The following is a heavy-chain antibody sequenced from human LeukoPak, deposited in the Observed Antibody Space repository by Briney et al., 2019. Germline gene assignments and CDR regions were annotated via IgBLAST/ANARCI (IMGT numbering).Heavy chain of an antibody. V-gene: IGHV3-21*01. D-gene: IGHD3-3*01. J-gene: IGHJ4*02. CDR3: ARDSITIFGVVTD. Sequence: GGSLRLSCAASGFTFSSYSMNWVRQAPGKGLEWVSTISSSSSYIYYADSVKGRFTISRDNAKNLLYLQMNSLRAEDTAVYYCARDSITIFGVVTDWGQGTLVTVSS. CDR1: GFTFSSYS. CDR2: ISSSSSYI.